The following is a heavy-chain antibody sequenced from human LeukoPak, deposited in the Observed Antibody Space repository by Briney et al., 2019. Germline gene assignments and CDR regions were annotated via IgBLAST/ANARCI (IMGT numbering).Heavy chain of an antibody. Sequence: PGGSLRLSCAASGFTFSSYAMSWVRQAPGKGLEWVSAISGSGGSTYYADSVKGRFTISRDNTKNTLYLQMNSLRAEDTAVFHCVRDYHYGMDVWGQGTTVTVSS. CDR3: VRDYHYGMDV. CDR2: ISGSGGST. V-gene: IGHV3-23*01. J-gene: IGHJ6*02. CDR1: GFTFSSYA. D-gene: IGHD3-16*02.